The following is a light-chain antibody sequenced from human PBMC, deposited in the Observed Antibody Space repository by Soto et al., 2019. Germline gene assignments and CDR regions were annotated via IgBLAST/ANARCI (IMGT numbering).Light chain of an antibody. J-gene: IGLJ2*01. V-gene: IGLV1-47*01. CDR3: AAWDDSLGGHVV. CDR1: SSNIGSNF. Sequence: QSVLTQSPSTSGTPGQRVTISCSGSSSNIGSNFVYWYQHLPGTAPKVVMFRNDQRPSGVPARFSGSKSGTSASLAIRGLQSEDEADYFCAAWDDSLGGHVVFGGGTQLTVL. CDR2: RND.